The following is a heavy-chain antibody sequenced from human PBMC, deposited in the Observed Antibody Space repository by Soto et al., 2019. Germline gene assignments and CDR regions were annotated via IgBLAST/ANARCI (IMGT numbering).Heavy chain of an antibody. CDR2: ISYSGNT. V-gene: IGHV4-31*11. Sequence: QVQLQGSGPGLVKPSQTLSLTCATTGGSITSGDYFWTWIRQLPGKGLEWIGHISYSGNTDYNPSLKSRVTLSRDTSKNQVSLTLSAVTAADTAVYYCARGKRPRAMFFDYWGQGTLVTVSS. CDR1: GGSITSGDYF. J-gene: IGHJ4*02. D-gene: IGHD6-25*01. CDR3: ARGKRPRAMFFDY.